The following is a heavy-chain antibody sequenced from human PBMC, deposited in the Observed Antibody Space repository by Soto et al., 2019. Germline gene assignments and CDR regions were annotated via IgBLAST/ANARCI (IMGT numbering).Heavy chain of an antibody. CDR3: ARDREAGTRGYFDY. CDR1: GFTFDDYG. V-gene: IGHV3-9*01. Sequence: EVKLVESGGGLVQPGRSLRLSCAASGFTFDDYGMHWVRQAPGKGLEWVAGINWNSGIIVYADSVKGRLSISRDNAKKSLFLQMNSLRVEDTALYFCARDREAGTRGYFDYWGQGTLLTVSS. J-gene: IGHJ4*02. CDR2: INWNSGII. D-gene: IGHD1-1*01.